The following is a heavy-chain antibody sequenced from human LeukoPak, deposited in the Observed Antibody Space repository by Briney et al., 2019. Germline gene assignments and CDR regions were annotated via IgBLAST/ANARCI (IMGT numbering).Heavy chain of an antibody. V-gene: IGHV4-4*07. D-gene: IGHD3-22*01. CDR1: GGSISSYY. Sequence: PSETLSLTCTVSGGSISSYYWSWIRQPAGKGLEWIGRIYTSGSTNYNPSLKSRVTMSVDTSKNQFSLKLSSVTAADTAVYYCERTATEYYYDSSGYYPWFFDYWGQGTLVTVSS. J-gene: IGHJ4*02. CDR3: ERTATEYYYDSSGYYPWFFDY. CDR2: IYTSGST.